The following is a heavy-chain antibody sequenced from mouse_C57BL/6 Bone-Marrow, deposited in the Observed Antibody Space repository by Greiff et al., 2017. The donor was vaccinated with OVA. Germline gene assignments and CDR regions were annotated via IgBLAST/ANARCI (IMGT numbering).Heavy chain of an antibody. Sequence: VKLVESGPGLVQPSQSLSITCTVSGFSLTSYGVHWVRQSPGKGLEWLGVLWSGGSTDYNAAFISRLSISKDNSKSQVFFKMNSLQADDTAIYYCARDNSSGHFDYWGQGTTLTVSS. D-gene: IGHD3-2*02. CDR2: LWSGGST. V-gene: IGHV2-2*01. CDR1: GFSLTSYG. CDR3: ARDNSSGHFDY. J-gene: IGHJ2*01.